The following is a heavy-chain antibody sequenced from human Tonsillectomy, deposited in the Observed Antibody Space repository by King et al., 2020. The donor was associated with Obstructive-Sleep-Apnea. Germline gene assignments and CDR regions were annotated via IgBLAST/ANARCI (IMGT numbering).Heavy chain of an antibody. CDR2: IYSSGST. Sequence: VQLQESGPGLVKPSETLSLTCTVSGGSISRYYWSWIRQPPGKGREWIGYIYSSGSTTYNPSLKSRVTMSVDSSKNQFSLKLTAVTAADTALYYCARHFYSSGYLGCFDYWGQGTLVTVSS. J-gene: IGHJ4*02. CDR1: GGSISRYY. D-gene: IGHD5-12*01. CDR3: ARHFYSSGYLGCFDY. V-gene: IGHV4-59*08.